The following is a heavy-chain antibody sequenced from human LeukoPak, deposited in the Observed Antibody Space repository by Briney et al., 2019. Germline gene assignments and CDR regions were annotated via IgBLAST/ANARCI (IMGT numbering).Heavy chain of an antibody. J-gene: IGHJ3*02. CDR2: IFNDGTNR. CDR1: GFIFSTNE. CDR3: ARGGVPGAYDI. Sequence: GGSLRPSCAASGFIFSTNEMHWFRQAPGKGLVWVSRIFNDGTNRGYADFVKGRFTISRDNAKNTLYLQMNSLTGEDTAVYYCARGGVPGAYDIWGQGTMVTVS. V-gene: IGHV3-74*01. D-gene: IGHD1-26*01.